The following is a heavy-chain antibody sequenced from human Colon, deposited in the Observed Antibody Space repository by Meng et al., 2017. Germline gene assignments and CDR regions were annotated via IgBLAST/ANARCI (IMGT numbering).Heavy chain of an antibody. J-gene: IGHJ4*02. Sequence: EVQLLESGGALVKPGGSLRLSCVASGFTFDTYTMNWVRQAAGKGLEWVSSISALSSYIDYAYSVKGRFTISRDNARNSVFLQMDNVKAEDTAVYFCARFCSSTTCPEPYYFDFWGQGTLVTVSS. D-gene: IGHD2-2*01. V-gene: IGHV3-21*01. CDR3: ARFCSSTTCPEPYYFDF. CDR2: ISALSSYI. CDR1: GFTFDTYT.